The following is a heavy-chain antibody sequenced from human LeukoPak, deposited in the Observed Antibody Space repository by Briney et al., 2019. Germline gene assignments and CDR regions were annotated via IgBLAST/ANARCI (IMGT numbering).Heavy chain of an antibody. CDR2: ISAYNGNT. V-gene: IGHV1-18*01. CDR1: GYTFTSYG. Sequence: GASVKVSCKASGYTFTSYGISWVRQAPGQGLEWMGWISAYNGNTNYAQKLQGRVTMTTDTSTSTAYMELRSLRSDDTAVYYCARLGWYFSYYYYYMDVWGKGTTVTVSS. J-gene: IGHJ6*03. CDR3: ARLGWYFSYYYYYMDV. D-gene: IGHD6-19*01.